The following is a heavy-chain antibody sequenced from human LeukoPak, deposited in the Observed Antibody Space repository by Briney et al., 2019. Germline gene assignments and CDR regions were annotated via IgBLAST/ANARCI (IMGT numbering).Heavy chain of an antibody. CDR1: GYTFTSYG. Sequence: ASGKVSCKASGYTFTSYGISWVRQAPGQGLEWMGWISAYNGNTNYAQKLQGRVTMTTDTSTSTAYMELRSLRSDDTAVYYCARVHVLLWFGEVYYFDYWGQGTLVTVSS. J-gene: IGHJ4*02. V-gene: IGHV1-18*01. CDR2: ISAYNGNT. D-gene: IGHD3-10*01. CDR3: ARVHVLLWFGEVYYFDY.